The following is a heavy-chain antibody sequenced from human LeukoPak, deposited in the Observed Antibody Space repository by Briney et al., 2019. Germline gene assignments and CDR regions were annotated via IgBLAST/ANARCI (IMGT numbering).Heavy chain of an antibody. CDR1: GYTFTGYY. CDR2: INPNSGGT. J-gene: IGHJ4*02. CDR3: AREEIAVAGLGIDY. Sequence: GASVKVSCKASGYTFTGYYMHWVRQAPGQGLEWMGRINPNSGGTNYAQKFQGWVTMTRDTSISTAYMELSRLRSDDTAVYYCAREEIAVAGLGIDYWGQGTLVTVSS. V-gene: IGHV1-2*04. D-gene: IGHD6-19*01.